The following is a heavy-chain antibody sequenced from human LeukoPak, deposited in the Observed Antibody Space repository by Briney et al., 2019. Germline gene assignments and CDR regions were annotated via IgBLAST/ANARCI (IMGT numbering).Heavy chain of an antibody. CDR2: INPSGGSA. D-gene: IGHD4-23*01. J-gene: IGHJ4*02. CDR1: GYTFTSYY. CDR3: ARSTDYGGSFDY. Sequence: ASVKVSCKASGYTFTSYYMHWVRHAPGQGLERMGVINPSGGSASYAQKLQGRGTMTRDTSTNTVYMELSSLRSDDTAVYYCARSTDYGGSFDYWGQGTLVTVSS. V-gene: IGHV1-46*01.